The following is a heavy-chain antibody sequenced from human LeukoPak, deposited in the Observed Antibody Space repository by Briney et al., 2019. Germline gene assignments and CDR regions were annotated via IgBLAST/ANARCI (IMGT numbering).Heavy chain of an antibody. CDR2: IYYSGST. D-gene: IGHD6-13*01. V-gene: IGHV4-30-4*08. CDR1: AGSLGGYY. Sequence: PSETLSLTCAVYAGSLGGYYWSWVRQPPGKGLEWIGYIYYSGSTYYNPSLKSRVTISVDTSKNQFSLKLSSVTAADTAVYYCARVYSSSWYVDYWGQGTLVTVSS. J-gene: IGHJ4*02. CDR3: ARVYSSSWYVDY.